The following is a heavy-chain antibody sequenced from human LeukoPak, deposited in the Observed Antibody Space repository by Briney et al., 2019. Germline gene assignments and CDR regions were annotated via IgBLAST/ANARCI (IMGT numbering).Heavy chain of an antibody. D-gene: IGHD3-22*01. CDR3: ARKAYYYDSSGSHYFDY. J-gene: IGHJ4*02. CDR1: GGTFSSYA. CDR2: IIPIFGTA. V-gene: IGHV1-69*13. Sequence: ASVKVSCKASGGTFSSYAISWVRQAPGQGLEWMGGIIPIFGTANYAQKFQGRVTITADESTSTAYMELSSLRSEDTAVYYCARKAYYYDSSGSHYFDYWGRGTLVTVSS.